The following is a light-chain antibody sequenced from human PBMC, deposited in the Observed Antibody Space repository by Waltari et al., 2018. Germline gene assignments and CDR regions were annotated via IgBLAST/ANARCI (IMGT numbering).Light chain of an antibody. CDR3: SAWDSSISVWV. Sequence: QAGLTQPPSVSKGLRQTATLTCTGNSNNVGNEGAAWLQQHQGHPPQLLSFRNNNRPSGISERFSASRSGKTASLPITGLQAEDEADYYCSAWDSSISVWVFGGGTKLTVL. CDR1: SNNVGNEG. V-gene: IGLV10-54*01. J-gene: IGLJ3*02. CDR2: RNN.